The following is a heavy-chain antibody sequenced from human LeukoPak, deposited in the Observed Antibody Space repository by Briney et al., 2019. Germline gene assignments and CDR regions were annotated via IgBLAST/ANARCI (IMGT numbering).Heavy chain of an antibody. CDR1: GGSFSGYY. D-gene: IGHD3-3*01. Sequence: PSETPSLTCAVYGGSFSGYYWSWIRQPPGKGLEWIGEISHSGSTNYNPSLKSRVTISVDTSKNQFSLKLSSVTAADTAVYYCARGGYDFWSGDWFDPWGQGTLVTVSS. CDR2: ISHSGST. CDR3: ARGGYDFWSGDWFDP. V-gene: IGHV4-34*01. J-gene: IGHJ5*02.